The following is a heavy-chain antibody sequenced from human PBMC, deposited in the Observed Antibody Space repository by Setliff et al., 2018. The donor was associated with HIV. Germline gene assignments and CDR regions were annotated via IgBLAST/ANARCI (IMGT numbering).Heavy chain of an antibody. CDR3: ARGRTVPPASYYYMYV. J-gene: IGHJ6*03. CDR2: ISAYNGNT. CDR1: GYTFTSYG. Sequence: ASVKVSCKASGYTFTSYGISWVRQAPGQGLEWMGWISAYNGNTNYAQKLQGRVTMTTDKSTSTAYMELRSMRSDDTAVYYCARGRTVPPASYYYMYVCGKGTTVTVSS. V-gene: IGHV1-18*01. D-gene: IGHD2-2*01.